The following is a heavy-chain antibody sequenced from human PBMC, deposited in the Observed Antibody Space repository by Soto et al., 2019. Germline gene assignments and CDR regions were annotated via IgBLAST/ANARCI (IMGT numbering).Heavy chain of an antibody. V-gene: IGHV3-23*01. CDR2: ISGSADST. J-gene: IGHJ6*02. D-gene: IGHD5-18*01. CDR1: GFSFSSFA. Sequence: EVQLLESGGGFIHPGGSLRLSCAASGFSFSSFAMNWVRQAPGTGLEWVSIISGSADSTFYADSVKGRFTISRDNSKRKLYMQIKSLRAKDTAAYYCAKTRGDMIQALSVSGMDVWG. CDR3: AKTRGDMIQALSVSGMDV.